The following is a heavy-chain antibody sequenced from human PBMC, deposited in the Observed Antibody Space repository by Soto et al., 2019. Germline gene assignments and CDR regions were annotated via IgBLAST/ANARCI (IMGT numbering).Heavy chain of an antibody. Sequence: GGSLRLSCAASGFTFSSYAMSWVRQAPGKVLEWVSAISGSGGSTYYADSVKGRFTISRDNSKNTLYLQMNSLRAEDTAVYYCAKDKDSSGWFWGMDVWGQGTTVTVSS. D-gene: IGHD6-19*01. CDR2: ISGSGGST. J-gene: IGHJ6*02. CDR1: GFTFSSYA. CDR3: AKDKDSSGWFWGMDV. V-gene: IGHV3-23*01.